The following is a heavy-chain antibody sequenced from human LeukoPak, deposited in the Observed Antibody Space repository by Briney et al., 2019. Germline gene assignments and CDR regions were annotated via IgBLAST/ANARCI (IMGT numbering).Heavy chain of an antibody. CDR3: ARGLWFGDENPPYFDY. CDR1: GGSISSSSYY. D-gene: IGHD3-10*01. V-gene: IGHV4-39*07. J-gene: IGHJ4*02. CDR2: INHSGNT. Sequence: PSETLSLTCTVSGGSISSSSYYWGWIRQPPGKGLEWIGEINHSGNTNYNPSLKSRVTISVDTSKNQFSLNLRSVTAADTAVYYCARGLWFGDENPPYFDYWGQGTLVTVSS.